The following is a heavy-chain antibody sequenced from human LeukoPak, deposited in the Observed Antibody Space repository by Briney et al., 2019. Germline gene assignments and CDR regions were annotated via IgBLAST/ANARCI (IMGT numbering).Heavy chain of an antibody. CDR1: GFTFSSYS. D-gene: IGHD3-3*01. J-gene: IGHJ4*02. V-gene: IGHV3-21*01. Sequence: PGGSLRLSCAASGFTFSSYSMNWVRQAPGKGLEWVSSISSSSSYIYYADSVKGRFTISRDNAKNSLYLQMNSLRAEDTAVYYCARVHDFWSGWNFDYWGQGTLVTVPS. CDR2: ISSSSSYI. CDR3: ARVHDFWSGWNFDY.